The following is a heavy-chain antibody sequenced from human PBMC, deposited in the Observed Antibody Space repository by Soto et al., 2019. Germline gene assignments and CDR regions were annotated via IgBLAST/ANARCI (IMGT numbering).Heavy chain of an antibody. CDR3: AKYLNWGGGDY. CDR1: GFSFSTNH. CDR2: ISSNGVST. Sequence: EVQLLESGGGLVQPGGSLRLSCVASGFSFSTNHMSWVRQAPGKGLDWVSTISSNGVSTYFADSVKGRFTISRDNSMNTLYLQMNSLRAEDTALYFCAKYLNWGGGDYWGPGTLVTVSS. V-gene: IGHV3-23*01. J-gene: IGHJ4*02. D-gene: IGHD7-27*01.